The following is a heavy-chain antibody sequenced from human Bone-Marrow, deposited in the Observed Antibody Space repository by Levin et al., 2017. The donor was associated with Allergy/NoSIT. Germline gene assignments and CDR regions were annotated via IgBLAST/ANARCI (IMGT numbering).Heavy chain of an antibody. Sequence: KISCKASGGTFSSYAISWVRQAPGQGLEWMGRIIPILGIANYAQKFQGRVTITADKSTSTAYMELSSLRSEDTAVYYCAREAGGYSYGYIDWGQGTLVTVSS. V-gene: IGHV1-69*04. D-gene: IGHD5-18*01. J-gene: IGHJ4*02. CDR1: GGTFSSYA. CDR3: AREAGGYSYGYID. CDR2: IIPILGIA.